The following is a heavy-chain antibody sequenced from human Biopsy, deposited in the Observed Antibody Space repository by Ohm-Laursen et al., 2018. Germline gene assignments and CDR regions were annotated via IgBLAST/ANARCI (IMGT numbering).Heavy chain of an antibody. CDR2: IHYSGNT. CDR3: TRAGGGKIYGL. Sequence: PSQTLSLTCPVSGVSINTGGYYWTWIRQHPGTGLEWIGYIHYSGNTLYNPSLKSRLTISVDTSRNQFSLKLTSVTAAGTALYYCTRAGGGKIYGLWGQGTLVTVSS. V-gene: IGHV4-31*02. J-gene: IGHJ4*02. D-gene: IGHD3-16*01. CDR1: GVSINTGGYY.